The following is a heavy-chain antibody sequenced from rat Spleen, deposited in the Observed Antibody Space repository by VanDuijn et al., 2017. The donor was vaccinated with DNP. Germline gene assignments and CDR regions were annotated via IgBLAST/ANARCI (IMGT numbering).Heavy chain of an antibody. CDR2: MWSDGDT. CDR3: ARDVGGPIWFAY. V-gene: IGHV2S18*01. J-gene: IGHJ3*01. CDR1: GFSLTSYN. Sequence: QVQLKESGPGLVQPSETLSLTCTVSGFSLTSYNIHWVRQHSGKSLEWIGRMWSDGDTSYNSAFTSRLSISRVTSKNQVFLKMNSLKTEDTGVYYCARDVGGPIWFAYWGRGTLVTVSS. D-gene: IGHD4-3*01.